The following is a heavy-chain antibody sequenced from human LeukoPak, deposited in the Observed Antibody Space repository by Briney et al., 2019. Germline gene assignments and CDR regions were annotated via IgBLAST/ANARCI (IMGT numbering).Heavy chain of an antibody. D-gene: IGHD2-15*01. Sequence: ASVKVSCKASGYTFTGYYMHWVRQAPGQGLEWMGWINPNSGGTNYAQKFRGRVTMTRDTSISTAYMELSRLRSDDTAVYYCARDSPLLRFLDCWGQGTLVTVSS. CDR1: GYTFTGYY. J-gene: IGHJ4*02. V-gene: IGHV1-2*02. CDR3: ARDSPLLRFLDC. CDR2: INPNSGGT.